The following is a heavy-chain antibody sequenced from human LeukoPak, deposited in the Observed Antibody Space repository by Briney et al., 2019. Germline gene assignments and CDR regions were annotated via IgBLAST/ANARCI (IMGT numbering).Heavy chain of an antibody. D-gene: IGHD2-15*01. Sequence: PSETLSLTCTVSGGSISSYYWSWIRQPAGKGLEWIGRIYTSGSTNYNPSLKSRVTMSVDTSKNQFSLKLSSVTAADTAVYYCASSVVAATRLGGYYYYGMDVWGQGTTVTVSS. V-gene: IGHV4-4*07. J-gene: IGHJ6*02. CDR3: ASSVVAATRLGGYYYYGMDV. CDR1: GGSISSYY. CDR2: IYTSGST.